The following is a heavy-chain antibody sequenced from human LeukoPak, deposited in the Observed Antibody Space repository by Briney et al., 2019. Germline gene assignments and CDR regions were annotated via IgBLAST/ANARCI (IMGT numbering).Heavy chain of an antibody. CDR1: GFTSISYA. Sequence: PGGSLMQFCGASGFTSISYAMSGVGRPIGGEVEEFSAISGSGGSTYYADSVKGRFTISRDNSKNTLYLQMNSLRAEDTAVYYCAKPPVAATPYYYYGMDVWGQGTTVTVSS. CDR3: AKPPVAATPYYYYGMDV. CDR2: ISGSGGST. J-gene: IGHJ6*02. D-gene: IGHD2-15*01. V-gene: IGHV3-23*01.